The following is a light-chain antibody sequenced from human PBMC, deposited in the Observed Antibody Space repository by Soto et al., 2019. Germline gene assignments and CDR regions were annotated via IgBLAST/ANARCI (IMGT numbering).Light chain of an antibody. Sequence: EIVMTQSPATLSVSPGERATLSCRASQSVSSNLAWYQQKPGQAPRLLIYGASTRATGIPARFSGSGSGTEFTLTISSLQSEDFDVYYCQQYNNWPPTLGQGTKVDIK. CDR2: GAS. CDR3: QQYNNWPPT. V-gene: IGKV3-15*01. J-gene: IGKJ1*01. CDR1: QSVSSN.